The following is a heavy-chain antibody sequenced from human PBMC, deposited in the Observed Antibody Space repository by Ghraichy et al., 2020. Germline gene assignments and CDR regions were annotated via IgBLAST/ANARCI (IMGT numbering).Heavy chain of an antibody. CDR1: GFTFSYYA. D-gene: IGHD5-12*01. CDR3: ARDRGYSGYDSVDY. V-gene: IGHV3-30-3*01. J-gene: IGHJ4*02. CDR2: ISYDGSNK. Sequence: GGSLRLSCAASGFTFSYYAMHWVRRAPGKGLDWVAVISYDGSNKYYADSVKGRFTISRDNSKNTLYLQMDSLRAEDTAVYYCARDRGYSGYDSVDYWGQGTLVTVSS.